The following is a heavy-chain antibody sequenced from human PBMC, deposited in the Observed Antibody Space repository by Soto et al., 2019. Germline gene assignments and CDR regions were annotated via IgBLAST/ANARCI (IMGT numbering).Heavy chain of an antibody. Sequence: SETLSLTCAVSGGSIISGGYFWSCIRQPPGKGLEWIGYSFHSGSTSYNPPLKSRVIISVDRSKNQFSLELNSVTTADTAVYYCARGDAGYYGMDVWGQGITVTVSS. CDR1: GGSIISGGYF. J-gene: IGHJ6*02. CDR3: ARGDAGYYGMDV. V-gene: IGHV4-30-2*01. CDR2: SFHSGST.